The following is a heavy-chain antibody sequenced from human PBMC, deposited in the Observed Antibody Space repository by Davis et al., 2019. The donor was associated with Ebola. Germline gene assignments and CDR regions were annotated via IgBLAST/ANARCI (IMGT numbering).Heavy chain of an antibody. CDR2: INPNSGGT. CDR3: ARESAADYYFDY. V-gene: IGHV1-2*06. Sequence: AASVKVSCKASGYTFTGYYMHWVRQAPGQGLEWMGRINPNSGGTNYAQKFQGRVTMTRDTSISTAYMELSRLRSDDTAVYYCARESAADYYFDYWGQGTLVTVSS. CDR1: GYTFTGYY. J-gene: IGHJ4*02. D-gene: IGHD6-13*01.